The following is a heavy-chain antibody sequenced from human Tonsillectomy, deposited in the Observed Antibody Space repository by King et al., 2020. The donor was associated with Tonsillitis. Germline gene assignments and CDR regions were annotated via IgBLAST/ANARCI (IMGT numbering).Heavy chain of an antibody. CDR2: IKENRSEK. J-gene: IGHJ6*02. CDR1: GFTFSSYW. D-gene: IGHD2-2*01. Sequence: EVQLVESGGGLVQPGGSLRLSCAASGFTFSSYWMSWVRQAPGKGLEWVANIKENRSEKYYVDSVKGRFTISRDNAKNSLYLQMNSLRAEDTAVYYCARRLLVPAALYYSYGMDVWGQGTTVTVSS. CDR3: ARRLLVPAALYYSYGMDV. V-gene: IGHV3-7*03.